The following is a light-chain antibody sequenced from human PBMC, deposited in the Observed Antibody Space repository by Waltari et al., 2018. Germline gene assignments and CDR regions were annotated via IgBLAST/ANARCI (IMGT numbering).Light chain of an antibody. J-gene: IGLJ2*01. CDR2: DVT. V-gene: IGLV2-8*01. Sequence: QSALTPPPSASGSPGQSVALHCTRTCLDIGHYKVVPWYQQDPGKAHKLIVYDVTKRPSGVPDRFSGSKSGNTASLIVSGLQAGDEADYYCSSYAGSGTVVFGGGTKLTVL. CDR3: SSYAGSGTVV. CDR1: CLDIGHYKV.